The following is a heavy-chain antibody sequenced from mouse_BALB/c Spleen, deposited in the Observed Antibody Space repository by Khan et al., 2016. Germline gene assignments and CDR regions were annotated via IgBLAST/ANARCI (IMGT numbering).Heavy chain of an antibody. Sequence: QMQLEESGPGLVAPSQSLSITCTVSGFSLTSYGVHWVRQPPGKGLEWLGVIWAGGSTNYNSALMSRLSISKDNSKSQVFLKMNSLQTDDTAMYYCARDRRRNAMDYWGQGTSVTVSS. CDR3: ARDRRRNAMDY. CDR2: IWAGGST. V-gene: IGHV2-9*02. D-gene: IGHD1-2*01. CDR1: GFSLTSYG. J-gene: IGHJ4*01.